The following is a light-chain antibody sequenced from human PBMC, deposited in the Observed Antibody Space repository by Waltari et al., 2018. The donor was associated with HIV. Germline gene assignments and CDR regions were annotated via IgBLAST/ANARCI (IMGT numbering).Light chain of an antibody. V-gene: IGKV4-1*01. CDR3: QEYYGTPRT. J-gene: IGKJ4*01. Sequence: DIVMTQSPDSLAVSLGERATINCKSSQSGLYTSKNKNNLAWYQVKVGPPPRLPIYRASSLDSGVPDRFSGSGSVTDFALPIDPLQAEDVAVYYCQEYYGTPRTFGGGTRVQIK. CDR2: RAS. CDR1: QSGLYTSKNKNN.